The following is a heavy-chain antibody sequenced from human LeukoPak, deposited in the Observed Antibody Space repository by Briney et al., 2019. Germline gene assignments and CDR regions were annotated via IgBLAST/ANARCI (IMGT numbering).Heavy chain of an antibody. V-gene: IGHV1-69*04. J-gene: IGHJ6*02. D-gene: IGHD6-13*01. CDR1: GGTFTSYA. Sequence: GASVKVSCKASGGTFTSYAITWVRQAPRQGLEWMGRIIPMVGLTTYAQKFQGRVTITADKSTSTAYMELRSLRSDDTAVYYCAAIAAAGTGMDVWGQGTTVTVSS. CDR3: AAIAAAGTGMDV. CDR2: IIPMVGLT.